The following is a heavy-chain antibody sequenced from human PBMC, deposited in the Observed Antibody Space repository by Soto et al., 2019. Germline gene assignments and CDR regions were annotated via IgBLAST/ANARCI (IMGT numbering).Heavy chain of an antibody. CDR3: ASLQVVLPT. V-gene: IGHV3-74*01. D-gene: IGHD3-22*01. J-gene: IGHJ3*01. Sequence: PGGSLRLSCAASGFTFSDYWMHWVRQAPGKGLEWVSRIKRDGSTTNYADSVKGRFTISRDNAKNTLYLEMNSLRAEDTAVYYCASLQVVLPTWGQGTMVTVSS. CDR1: GFTFSDYW. CDR2: IKRDGSTT.